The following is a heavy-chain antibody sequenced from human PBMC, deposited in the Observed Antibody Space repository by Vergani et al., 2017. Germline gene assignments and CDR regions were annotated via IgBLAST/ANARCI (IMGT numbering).Heavy chain of an antibody. CDR1: GFTFNQSG. J-gene: IGHJ5*02. Sequence: QVQLVESGGGVVQPGRSLRLSCAASGFTFNQSGMHWVRQAPGKGLEWVAVTWYDGNNKQYADSVKGRFTISRDNSKSTMYLQMNSLRDEDTGVYYCAGGLRGVYNRGDRWGQGTLITVSS. D-gene: IGHD1-14*01. V-gene: IGHV3-33*01. CDR2: TWYDGNNK. CDR3: AGGLRGVYNRGDR.